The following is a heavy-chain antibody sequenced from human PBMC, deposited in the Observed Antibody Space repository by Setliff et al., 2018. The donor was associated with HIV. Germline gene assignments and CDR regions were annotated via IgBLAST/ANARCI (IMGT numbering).Heavy chain of an antibody. Sequence: SETLSLTCTVSGGSISSSSYYWGWIRQPPGKGLEWIGSIYYSGSTYYNPSLKSRVTISVDTSKILFSLKLSSVTAADTAVYYCARDLYSSGWYGLYYYGMDVWGQGTTGTV. CDR2: IYYSGST. J-gene: IGHJ6*02. CDR3: ARDLYSSGWYGLYYYGMDV. D-gene: IGHD6-19*01. V-gene: IGHV4-39*07. CDR1: GGSISSSSYY.